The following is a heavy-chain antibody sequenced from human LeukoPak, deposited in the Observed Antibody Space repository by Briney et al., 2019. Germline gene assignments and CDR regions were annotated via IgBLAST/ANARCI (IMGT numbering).Heavy chain of an antibody. CDR3: ARNSPGIAAAGTFWFDP. V-gene: IGHV1-46*01. D-gene: IGHD6-13*01. Sequence: ASVKVSCKASGYTFTTYYIHWVRQAPGQGLEWMGMINPSGGSTIYAQKFQGRVTMTRDMSTSTVSMELSSLRSEDTAVYYCARNSPGIAAAGTFWFDPWGQGTPVTVSS. CDR2: INPSGGST. J-gene: IGHJ5*02. CDR1: GYTFTTYY.